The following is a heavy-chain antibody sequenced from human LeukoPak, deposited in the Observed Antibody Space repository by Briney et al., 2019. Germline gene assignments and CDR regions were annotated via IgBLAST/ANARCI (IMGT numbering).Heavy chain of an antibody. J-gene: IGHJ4*02. CDR1: GFTFSSYG. D-gene: IGHD3-10*01. Sequence: SGGSLRLSCAASGFTFSSYGMHWVRQAPGKGLEWVAFIRYDGSNKYYADSVKGRFTISRDNSKNTLYLQMNSLRAEDTAVYYCAKIVGITMVRGVIIEDYWGQGTLVTVSS. V-gene: IGHV3-30*02. CDR2: IRYDGSNK. CDR3: AKIVGITMVRGVIIEDY.